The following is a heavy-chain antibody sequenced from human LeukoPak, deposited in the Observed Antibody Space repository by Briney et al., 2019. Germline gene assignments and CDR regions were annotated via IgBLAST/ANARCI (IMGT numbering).Heavy chain of an antibody. V-gene: IGHV5-51*01. CDR2: IYPGDSDT. CDR1: GYSFTSYW. J-gene: IGHJ3*02. D-gene: IGHD3-10*01. Sequence: GASLQISCKGSGYSFTSYWIGWVRPMPGKGLEWMGIIYPGDSDTRYSPSFQGQVTISADKSISTAYLQWSSLKASDTAMYYCARRSYGSGIFAFDIWGQGTMVTVSS. CDR3: ARRSYGSGIFAFDI.